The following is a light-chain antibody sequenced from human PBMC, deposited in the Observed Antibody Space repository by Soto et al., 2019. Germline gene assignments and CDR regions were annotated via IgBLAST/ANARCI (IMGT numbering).Light chain of an antibody. Sequence: DIQMTQSPSSLSASVGDRVTITCRASQSISSYLNWYQQKPGKAPKLLIYAASSLQSGVPSRFSVSGSWTDFTLTISILQPEDFATYYCEQSYSTLLTFGGRNKVDIK. CDR1: QSISSY. V-gene: IGKV1-39*01. CDR3: EQSYSTLLT. J-gene: IGKJ4*01. CDR2: AAS.